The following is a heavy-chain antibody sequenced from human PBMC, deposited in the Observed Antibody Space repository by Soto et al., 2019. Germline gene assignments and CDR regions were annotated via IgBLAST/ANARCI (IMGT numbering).Heavy chain of an antibody. V-gene: IGHV4-34*01. J-gene: IGHJ4*02. Sequence: SETLSLTCAVCGGSFSAYYWSWIRQPPGKGLEWIGEINHGGNSNYNPSLKSRVTISVDTSQNQFSLRLTSVTAADTAVYYCARTGYAFLTGYYTGVFYWPQATLRTV. D-gene: IGHD3-9*01. CDR1: GGSFSAYY. CDR3: ARTGYAFLTGYYTGVFY. CDR2: INHGGNS.